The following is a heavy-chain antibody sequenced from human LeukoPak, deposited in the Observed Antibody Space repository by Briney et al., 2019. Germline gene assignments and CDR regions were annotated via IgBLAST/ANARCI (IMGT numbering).Heavy chain of an antibody. V-gene: IGHV1-69*13. D-gene: IGHD3-10*01. J-gene: IGHJ4*02. CDR2: IIPIFGTA. CDR3: AREDGSGIFDY. Sequence: GASVKVSCKASGGTFSSYAISWVRQAPGQGLEWIGGIIPIFGTANYAQKFQGRVTITADESTSTAYMELSSLRSEDTAVYYCAREDGSGIFDYWGQGTLVTVSS. CDR1: GGTFSSYA.